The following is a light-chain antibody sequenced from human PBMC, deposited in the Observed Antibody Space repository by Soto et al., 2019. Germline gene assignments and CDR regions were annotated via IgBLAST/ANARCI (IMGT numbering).Light chain of an antibody. Sequence: QPVLTQPPSASGTPGQRVTISCSGGSSNIGTNAVNWYQQLPGTAPKLLIYNNNQRPSGVPDRFSGSKSGTSASLAISGLQSEHEADYYCAAWDDSLNGYVFGTGTKLTVL. CDR3: AAWDDSLNGYV. V-gene: IGLV1-44*01. CDR1: SSNIGTNA. J-gene: IGLJ1*01. CDR2: NNN.